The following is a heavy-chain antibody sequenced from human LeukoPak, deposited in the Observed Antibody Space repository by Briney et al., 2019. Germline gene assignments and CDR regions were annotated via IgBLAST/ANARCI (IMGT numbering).Heavy chain of an antibody. J-gene: IGHJ4*02. Sequence: PSETLSLTCTVSGASISDYYWSWIRQPPGKGLEWIGYIYYSRTTSYNPSLKSRVAISVDTSKNQFFLKLSSVTAADTAVYYCVRDKGDVTRSSSERFDYWGQGTLVTVSS. D-gene: IGHD2-21*02. V-gene: IGHV4-59*01. CDR3: VRDKGDVTRSSSERFDY. CDR2: IYYSRTT. CDR1: GASISDYY.